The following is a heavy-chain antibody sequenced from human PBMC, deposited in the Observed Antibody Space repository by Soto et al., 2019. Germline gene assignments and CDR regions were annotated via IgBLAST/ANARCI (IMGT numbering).Heavy chain of an antibody. CDR1: GYTLTELS. J-gene: IGHJ6*04. Sequence: GASVKVSCKVSGYTLTELSMHWVRQAPGKGLEWMGGFDPEDGETIYAQKFQGRVTMTEDTSTDTAYMELSSLRSEDTAVYYCATESWYRSGGGFRTTVPEYSGMDVWGKETTVTVSS. CDR2: FDPEDGET. CDR3: ATESWYRSGGGFRTTVPEYSGMDV. D-gene: IGHD6-13*01. V-gene: IGHV1-24*01.